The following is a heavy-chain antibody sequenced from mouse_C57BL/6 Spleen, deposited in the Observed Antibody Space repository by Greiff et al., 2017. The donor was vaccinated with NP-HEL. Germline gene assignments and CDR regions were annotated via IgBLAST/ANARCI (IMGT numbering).Heavy chain of an antibody. CDR2: IDPENGDT. J-gene: IGHJ2*01. D-gene: IGHD1-1*01. Sequence: VQLKQSGAELVRPGASVKLSCTASGFNIKDDYMHWVKQRPEQGLEWIGWIDPENGDTEYASKFQGKATITADTSSNTAYLQLSSLTSEDTAVYYCTTRDYYGSSYFDYWGQGTTLTVSS. V-gene: IGHV14-4*01. CDR3: TTRDYYGSSYFDY. CDR1: GFNIKDDY.